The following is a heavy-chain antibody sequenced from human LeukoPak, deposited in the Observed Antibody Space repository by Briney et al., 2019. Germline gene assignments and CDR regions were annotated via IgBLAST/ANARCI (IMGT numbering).Heavy chain of an antibody. CDR1: GFTFDDYG. CDR3: ARATHYYESSGYDY. CDR2: INWNGGST. V-gene: IGHV3-20*04. D-gene: IGHD3-22*01. J-gene: IGHJ4*02. Sequence: AGGSLRLSCAASGFTFDDYGMSWVRQAPGKGLEWVSGINWNGGSTGYADSVKGRFTISRDNAKNSLYLQMNSLRAEDTALYCCARATHYYESSGYDYWGQGTLVTVSS.